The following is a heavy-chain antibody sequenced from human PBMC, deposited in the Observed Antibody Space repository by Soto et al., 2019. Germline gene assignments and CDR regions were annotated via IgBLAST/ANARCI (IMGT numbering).Heavy chain of an antibody. CDR2: INHSGST. D-gene: IGHD6-19*01. CDR1: GGFFSGYY. Sequence: QVQLQQWGAGLLKPSETLSLTCAVYGGFFSGYYWSWIRQPPGKGLEWIGEINHSGSTNYNPSLKRRVTISVDTAKNQFSLKLSSVTAAVTAVYYCARGYSSGWYPGYFDDWGQGTLFTVSS. V-gene: IGHV4-34*01. J-gene: IGHJ4*02. CDR3: ARGYSSGWYPGYFDD.